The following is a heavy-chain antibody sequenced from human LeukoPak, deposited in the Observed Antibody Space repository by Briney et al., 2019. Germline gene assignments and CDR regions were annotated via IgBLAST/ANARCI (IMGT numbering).Heavy chain of an antibody. CDR3: ARHNRNSGSYYIDY. CDR1: GGSISSYY. J-gene: IGHJ4*02. Sequence: PSETLSLTCSVSGGSISSYYWSWIRQPPGKGLEWIGYIYYSGSTNYSPSLKSRVTISVDTSKNQFSLKLSSVTAADTAVYYCARHNRNSGSYYIDYWGQGTLVTVSS. D-gene: IGHD1-26*01. V-gene: IGHV4-59*08. CDR2: IYYSGST.